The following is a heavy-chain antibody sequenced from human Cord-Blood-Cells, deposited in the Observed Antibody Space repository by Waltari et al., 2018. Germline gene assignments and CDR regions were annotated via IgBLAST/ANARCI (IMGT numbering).Heavy chain of an antibody. Sequence: QVQLVQSGAEVKKPGSSVKVSCKASGGTFSSYAISWVRQAPGQGLEWMGGIIPSVGTEHYAQKIQGRVTITADESTSTACMELRSLRSEDTAVYYCARAQADYMIFQFDYWGQGTLVTVSS. CDR2: IIPSVGTE. CDR3: ARAQADYMIFQFDY. CDR1: GGTFSSYA. J-gene: IGHJ4*02. D-gene: IGHD3-22*01. V-gene: IGHV1-69*01.